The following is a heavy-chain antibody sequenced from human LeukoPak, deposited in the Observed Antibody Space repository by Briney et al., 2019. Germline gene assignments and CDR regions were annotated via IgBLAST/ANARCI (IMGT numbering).Heavy chain of an antibody. Sequence: SQTLSLTCVLSGGSVSRHSVAWKWIRQSPSRGLEWLGRTYYSSKWSSDYAVSVKSRIPITPDTSKNESSLQLAPVSRQVTAVYNCARGDLKPGFHHWGEGSLVTVSS. J-gene: IGHJ5*02. CDR1: GGSVSRHSVA. V-gene: IGHV6-1*01. CDR3: ARGDLKPGFHH. CDR2: TYYSSKWSS.